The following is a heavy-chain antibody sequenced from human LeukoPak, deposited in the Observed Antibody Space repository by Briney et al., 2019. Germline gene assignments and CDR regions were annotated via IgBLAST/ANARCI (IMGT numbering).Heavy chain of an antibody. CDR3: TRVVNGGHFDY. D-gene: IGHD2-8*01. J-gene: IGHJ4*02. V-gene: IGHV4-59*01. CDR1: GASINDYY. CDR2: VYHTGTS. Sequence: SETLSLTCSVSGASINDYYWTWIRQPPGKGLEWIGYVYHTGTSGYHPSLKSRVAMSLDTSKNQVSLKLSSGTAADTAVYFCTRVVNGGHFDYWGQGTLVTVSS.